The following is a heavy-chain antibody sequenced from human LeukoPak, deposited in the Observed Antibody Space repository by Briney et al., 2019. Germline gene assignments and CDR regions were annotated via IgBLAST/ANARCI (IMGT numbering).Heavy chain of an antibody. CDR1: GFTVITND. Sequence: GGSLRLSCAASGFTVITNDMTWVRQAPGKGLEWVSVLYSDGNTKYADSVQGRFTISTDNSKNTLYLEMNRLSPDDTADYYCARGVEPLAANIEAYWGQGTLVIVSS. J-gene: IGHJ4*02. CDR3: ARGVEPLAANIEAY. CDR2: LYSDGNT. D-gene: IGHD1-14*01. V-gene: IGHV3-53*01.